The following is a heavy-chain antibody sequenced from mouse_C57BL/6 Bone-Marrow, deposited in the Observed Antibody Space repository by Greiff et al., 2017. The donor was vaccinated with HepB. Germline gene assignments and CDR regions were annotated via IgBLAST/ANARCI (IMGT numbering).Heavy chain of an antibody. J-gene: IGHJ4*01. CDR3: ARHGDYDGVGAMDY. D-gene: IGHD2-4*01. CDR1: EYEFPSHD. V-gene: IGHV5-2*01. Sequence: EVMLVESGGGLVQPGESLKLSCESNEYEFPSHDMSWFRKTPEKRLELVAAINSDGGSTYYPDTMERRFIISRDNTKKTLYLQMSSLRSEDTALYYCARHGDYDGVGAMDYWGQGTSVTVSS. CDR2: INSDGGST.